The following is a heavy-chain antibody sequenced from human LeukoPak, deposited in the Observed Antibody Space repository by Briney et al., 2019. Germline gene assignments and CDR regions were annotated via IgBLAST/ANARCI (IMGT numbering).Heavy chain of an antibody. D-gene: IGHD6-13*01. Sequence: SGGSLRLSCAASRFTFSSYSMNWVRQAPGKGLEWVSSISSSGSYIYYADSVKGRFTISRDNAKNSLYLQMNSLRAEDTAVYYCARAGSSWPSYWYFDLWGRGTLVTVSS. V-gene: IGHV3-21*01. J-gene: IGHJ2*01. CDR2: ISSSGSYI. CDR1: RFTFSSYS. CDR3: ARAGSSWPSYWYFDL.